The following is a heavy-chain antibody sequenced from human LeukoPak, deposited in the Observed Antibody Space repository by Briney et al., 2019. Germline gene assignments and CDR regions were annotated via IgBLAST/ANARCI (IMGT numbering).Heavy chain of an antibody. V-gene: IGHV1-24*01. J-gene: IGHJ6*03. Sequence: ASVKVSCKVSGYTVTELSMHWVRRSPGKGLEWMGGFHPEDGETIYAQKFQGRVTMTEDTSTDTAYMELSSLRSEDTAIYYCARSLKEVYHYYMDVWGKGTTVTISS. CDR1: GYTVTELS. CDR2: FHPEDGET. CDR3: ARSLKEVYHYYMDV.